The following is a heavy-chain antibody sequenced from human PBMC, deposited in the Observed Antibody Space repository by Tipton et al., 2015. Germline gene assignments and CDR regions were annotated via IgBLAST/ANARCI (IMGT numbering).Heavy chain of an antibody. CDR3: ARGGNNWFDP. D-gene: IGHD2-15*01. V-gene: IGHV4-4*02. CDR2: IYHSGST. J-gene: IGHJ5*02. Sequence: VKPSGTLSLTCAVSGGSISSINWWSWVRQPPGMGLEWIGEIYHSGSTNYNPSLKSRATISVQKSKNQFSLKLSSVTAADSAVYFCARGGNNWFDPWGQGTLVTVSS. CDR1: GGSISSINW.